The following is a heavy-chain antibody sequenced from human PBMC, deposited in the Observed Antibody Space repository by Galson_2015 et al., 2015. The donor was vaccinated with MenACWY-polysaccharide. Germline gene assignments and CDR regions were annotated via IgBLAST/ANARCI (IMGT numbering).Heavy chain of an antibody. CDR1: HGFTTSYF. Sequence: ETLSLTCAVSHGFTTSYFWSWIRQPAGKALEWIGRIHASGSTTQSPSFGSRVTMSVDMSKQQISLRLASVTAADTAVYYCARRSLDNWYFDLWGRGTLVTVSS. V-gene: IGHV4-4*07. J-gene: IGHJ2*01. D-gene: IGHD1-1*01. CDR2: IHASGST. CDR3: ARRSLDNWYFDL.